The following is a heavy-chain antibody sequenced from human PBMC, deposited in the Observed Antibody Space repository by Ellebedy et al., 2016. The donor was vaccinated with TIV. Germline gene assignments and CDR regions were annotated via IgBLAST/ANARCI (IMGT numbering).Heavy chain of an antibody. D-gene: IGHD2-21*01. V-gene: IGHV3-74*01. J-gene: IGHJ3*02. Sequence: GESLKISCAASGFSISSHRMHWVRQAAGKGLVWVSHISSVGSDTSYADSVKGRFIISRDNAENTLDLQMSSLRAEDTALYYCARHSGGHGFDIWGQGTMVTVSP. CDR1: GFSISSHR. CDR2: ISSVGSDT. CDR3: ARHSGGHGFDI.